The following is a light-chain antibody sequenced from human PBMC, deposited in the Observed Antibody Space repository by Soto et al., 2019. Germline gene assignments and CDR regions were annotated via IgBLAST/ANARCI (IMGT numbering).Light chain of an antibody. J-gene: IGKJ4*01. CDR1: QTVSSNY. CDR3: QQYGSSQLT. Sequence: EIVLTQTPGTLSLSRGDRATLSCRANQTVSSNYLAWYQQKPGQAPSLLMYDASSRATGIPYRFSGSVSGTNFTLTISRLEPEDFALYYCQQYGSSQLTFGGGTTVVIK. V-gene: IGKV3-20*01. CDR2: DAS.